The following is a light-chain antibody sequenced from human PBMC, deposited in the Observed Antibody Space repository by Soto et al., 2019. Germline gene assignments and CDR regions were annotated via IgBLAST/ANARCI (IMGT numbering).Light chain of an antibody. V-gene: IGLV1-44*01. CDR1: SSNIGSNT. Sequence: QSVLTQPPSASGTPGQRVTISCSGSSSNIGSNTVNWYQQLPGTAPKLLIYSNNQRPSGVPDRFPGSKSGTSASLAISGLQSEDEADYYCAAWDDSLALYVFGTGTKVTVL. CDR2: SNN. CDR3: AAWDDSLALYV. J-gene: IGLJ1*01.